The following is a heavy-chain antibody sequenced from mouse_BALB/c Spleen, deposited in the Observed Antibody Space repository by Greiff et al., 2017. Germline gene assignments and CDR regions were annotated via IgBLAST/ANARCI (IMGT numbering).Heavy chain of an antibody. CDR1: GFTFSSFG. CDR3: ARTGITTATFAY. V-gene: IGHV5-17*02. Sequence: EVKLMESGGGLVQPGGSRKLSCAASGFTFSSFGMHWVRQAPEKGLEWVAYISSGSSTIYYADTVKGRFTISRDNPKNTLFLQMTSLRSEDTAMYYCARTGITTATFAYWGQGTLVTVSA. CDR2: ISSGSSTI. D-gene: IGHD1-2*01. J-gene: IGHJ3*01.